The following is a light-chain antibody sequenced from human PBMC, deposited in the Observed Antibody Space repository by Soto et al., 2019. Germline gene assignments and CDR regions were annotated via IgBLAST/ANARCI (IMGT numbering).Light chain of an antibody. V-gene: IGLV1-44*01. CDR1: SSNIGSNA. J-gene: IGLJ1*01. CDR3: AAWNDNLNGPSYV. Sequence: QSVLTQPPSASGTPGQKVTISCSGSSSNIGSNAVNWYQQVPGTAPKLLIYSDDQRPSGVPDRFSGSKSGTSASLAISGLQSEDEADYICAAWNDNLNGPSYVFGTGTKVTDL. CDR2: SDD.